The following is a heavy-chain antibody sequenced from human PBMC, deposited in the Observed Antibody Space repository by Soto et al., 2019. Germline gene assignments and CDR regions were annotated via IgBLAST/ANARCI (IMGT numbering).Heavy chain of an antibody. CDR2: ISYDGSNK. J-gene: IGHJ1*01. D-gene: IGHD6-13*01. CDR1: GFTFSSYA. CDR3: ARDGGSSWQGGYFQH. V-gene: IGHV3-30-3*01. Sequence: GGSLRLSCAASGFTFSSYAMHWVRQAPGKGLEWVAVISYDGSNKYYADSVKGRFTISRDNSKNTLYLQMNSLRAEDTAVYYCARDGGSSWQGGYFQHWGQGTLVTVSS.